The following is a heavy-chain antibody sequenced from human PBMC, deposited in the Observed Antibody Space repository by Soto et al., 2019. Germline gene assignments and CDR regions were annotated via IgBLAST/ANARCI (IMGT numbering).Heavy chain of an antibody. D-gene: IGHD2-2*01. J-gene: IGHJ6*02. V-gene: IGHV2-5*02. CDR3: AHSPRTGPHYYYYYGMDV. Sequence: QITLKESGPTLVKPTQTLTLTCTFSGLSLSTSGVGVGWIRQPPGKALEWLPLIYWDDDKRYSPSLKSRLTITKDTSKNQVVLTLTNMDPVDTATYYGAHSPRTGPHYYYYYGMDVWGQGTTVTVSS. CDR1: GLSLSTSGVG. CDR2: IYWDDDK.